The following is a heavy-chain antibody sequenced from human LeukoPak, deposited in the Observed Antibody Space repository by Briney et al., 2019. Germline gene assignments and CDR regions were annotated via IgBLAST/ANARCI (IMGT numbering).Heavy chain of an antibody. Sequence: ASVKVSCKASGYTFTSYDINWVRQATGQGLEWMGWMNPNSGNTGYAQKFQGRVTITRNTSISTAYMELSSLRSEDTAVYYCASSITMSPYDAFDIWGQGTMVTVSS. D-gene: IGHD3-10*02. V-gene: IGHV1-8*03. J-gene: IGHJ3*02. CDR1: GYTFTSYD. CDR2: MNPNSGNT. CDR3: ASSITMSPYDAFDI.